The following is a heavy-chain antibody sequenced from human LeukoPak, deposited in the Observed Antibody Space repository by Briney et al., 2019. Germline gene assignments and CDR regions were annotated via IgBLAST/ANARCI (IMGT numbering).Heavy chain of an antibody. CDR2: LYNGRTT. J-gene: IGHJ5*01. D-gene: IGHD4-23*01. CDR3: VRHDGRSGGTMGAFDS. Sequence: SETLSLTCTVSGGSISSINHHWGWVRQCPGKGLEWIGSLYNGRTTFSNPSLNSGVTISIVTSKNQFSLQLNSVTAADTAVYYCVRHDGRSGGTMGAFDSWGRDPWSPSPQ. CDR1: GGSISSINHH. V-gene: IGHV4-39*01.